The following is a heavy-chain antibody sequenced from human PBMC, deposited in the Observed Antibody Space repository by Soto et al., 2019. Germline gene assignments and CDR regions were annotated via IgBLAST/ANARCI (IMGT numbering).Heavy chain of an antibody. D-gene: IGHD3-9*01. V-gene: IGHV3-30*18. CDR3: AKVHIDWLDYYYYMDV. CDR1: GFTFSSYG. Sequence: QVQLVESGGGVVQPGRSLRLSCAASGFTFSSYGMHWVRQAPGKGLEWVAVISYDGSNKYYADSVKGRFTISRDNSKNTLYLQMNSLRAEDTAVYYCAKVHIDWLDYYYYMDVWGKGTTVTVSS. CDR2: ISYDGSNK. J-gene: IGHJ6*03.